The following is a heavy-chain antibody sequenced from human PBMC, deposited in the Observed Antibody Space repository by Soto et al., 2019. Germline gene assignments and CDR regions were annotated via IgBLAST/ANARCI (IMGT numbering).Heavy chain of an antibody. D-gene: IGHD6-19*01. CDR2: IYHNGIT. Sequence: QVQMQESGPGLVKPSETLSLTCTVSGASVSSGNHYWSWIRQPPGKGLEYIGYIYHNGITNYNPSLKSRVTISADTSRNHFSLKVSSVTAADTAVYYCARGWDANSWGQGTLVTVS. CDR3: ARGWDANS. J-gene: IGHJ4*02. CDR1: GASVSSGNHY. V-gene: IGHV4-61*01.